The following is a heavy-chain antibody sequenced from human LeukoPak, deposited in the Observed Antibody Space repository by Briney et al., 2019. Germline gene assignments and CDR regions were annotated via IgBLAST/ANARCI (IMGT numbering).Heavy chain of an antibody. CDR2: TYYRSKWYN. V-gene: IGHV6-1*01. J-gene: IGHJ4*02. CDR3: ARDSGTHSRRWLQARFDY. D-gene: IGHD5-24*01. Sequence: SQTLSLTCAISGDSVSSNSAAWNWIRQSPSRGLGWLGRTYYRSKWYNDYAVSVKSRITINPDTSKNQFSLKLSSVTAADTAVYYCARDSGTHSRRWLQARFDYWGQGTLVTVSS. CDR1: GDSVSSNSAA.